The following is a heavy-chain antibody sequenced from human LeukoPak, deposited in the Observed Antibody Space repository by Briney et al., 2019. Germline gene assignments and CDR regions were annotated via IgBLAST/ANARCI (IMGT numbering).Heavy chain of an antibody. CDR1: GFTFRDYW. CDR2: IKGDGSDK. CDR3: ARDEGFWSGSDY. D-gene: IGHD3-3*01. V-gene: IGHV3-7*01. Sequence: PGGSLRLSCAASGFTFRDYWIGWIRLAPGKGLEWVANIKGDGSDKYYVDSVKGRFTISRDNAKNSLYLQMNSLRAEDTAVYYCARDEGFWSGSDYWGQGTLVTVSS. J-gene: IGHJ4*02.